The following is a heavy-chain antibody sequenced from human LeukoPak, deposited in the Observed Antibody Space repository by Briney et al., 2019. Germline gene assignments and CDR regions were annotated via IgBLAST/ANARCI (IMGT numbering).Heavy chain of an antibody. J-gene: IGHJ4*02. Sequence: GGSLRLSCAASGFTFSTYSMNWVRQAPGKGLEWVSYITGSSTTIYYADSVKGRFTISRDNAKNSLYLQMNSLRAEDTALYYCARDVNGFSSTWYEYWXQGTLVTVSS. CDR3: ARDVNGFSSTWYEY. CDR1: GFTFSTYS. V-gene: IGHV3-48*01. D-gene: IGHD6-13*01. CDR2: ITGSSTTI.